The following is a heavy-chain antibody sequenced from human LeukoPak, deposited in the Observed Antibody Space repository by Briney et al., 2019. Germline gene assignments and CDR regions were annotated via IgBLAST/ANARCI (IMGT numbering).Heavy chain of an antibody. J-gene: IGHJ4*02. CDR1: GFTVSSNY. Sequence: PGGSLRLSCAASGFTVSSNYMSWVCQAPGKGLEWVSVIYSGGSTYYADSVKGRFTISRDNSKNTLYLQMNSLRAEDTAVYYCARGQWLPVFDFWGQGTLVTVSS. CDR3: ARGQWLPVFDF. CDR2: IYSGGST. D-gene: IGHD3-22*01. V-gene: IGHV3-53*01.